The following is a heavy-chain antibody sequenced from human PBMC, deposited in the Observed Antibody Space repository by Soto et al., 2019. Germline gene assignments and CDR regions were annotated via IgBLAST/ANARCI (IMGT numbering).Heavy chain of an antibody. CDR2: IYPGDSDT. CDR3: AASIFYYGMDV. CDR1: GYTFNTYW. J-gene: IGHJ6*02. V-gene: IGHV5-51*01. Sequence: GESLKISCRGSGYTFNTYWIGWVRQMPGKGLEWMGFIYPGDSDTKYNPSFQGQVTISADKYITTTYLQWSSLKASDTAIYYCAASIFYYGMDVWGQGTTVTVSS.